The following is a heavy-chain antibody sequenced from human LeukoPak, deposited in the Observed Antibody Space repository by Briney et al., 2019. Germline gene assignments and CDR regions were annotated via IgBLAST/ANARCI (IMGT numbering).Heavy chain of an antibody. D-gene: IGHD2-21*02. CDR3: ARDIVVVTAYFDY. CDR1: GFTFSSYW. V-gene: IGHV3-7*05. J-gene: IGHJ4*02. Sequence: GGPLRLSCAASGFTFSSYWLSWVRQAPGKGLEWVANIKQGGSEEYFVDSVKGRFTISRDNAKNTLYLQMNRLRAEDTAVYYCARDIVVVTAYFDYWGQGTLVTVSS. CDR2: IKQGGSEE.